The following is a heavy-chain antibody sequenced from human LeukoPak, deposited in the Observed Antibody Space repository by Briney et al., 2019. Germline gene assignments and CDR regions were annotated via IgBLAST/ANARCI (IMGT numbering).Heavy chain of an antibody. D-gene: IGHD6-19*01. CDR2: IGIRGDT. CDR1: GFTFIDCD. V-gene: IGHV3-13*01. J-gene: IGHJ4*02. Sequence: GESLRLSCAASGFTFIDCDMHWVRQVIGKGLEWVSAIGIRGDTHYSGSVKGRFTISRENAESYLYLQMNSLRAEDTAVYYCARGGIQVSGIDEFDYWGQGTLVTVSS. CDR3: ARGGIQVSGIDEFDY.